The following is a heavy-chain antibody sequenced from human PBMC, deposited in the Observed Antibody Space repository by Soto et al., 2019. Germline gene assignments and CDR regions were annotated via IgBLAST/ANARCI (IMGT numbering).Heavy chain of an antibody. CDR3: AMRYCSGGSCYRHVDV. J-gene: IGHJ6*04. CDR2: ISSSSSTI. Sequence: GGSLRLSCAASGFTFSSYSMNWVRQAPGKGLEWVSYISSSSSTIYYADSVKGRFTISRDNAKNTLYLQMNSLRAEDTAVYYCAMRYCSGGSCYRHVDVWGKGTTVTVSS. V-gene: IGHV3-48*01. D-gene: IGHD2-15*01. CDR1: GFTFSSYS.